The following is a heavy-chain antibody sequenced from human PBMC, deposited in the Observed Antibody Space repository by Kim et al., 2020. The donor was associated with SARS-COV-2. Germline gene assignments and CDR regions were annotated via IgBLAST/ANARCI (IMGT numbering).Heavy chain of an antibody. CDR1: GFTFDDYA. V-gene: IGHV3-43*02. CDR2: ISGDGGST. CDR3: AKDEEYYDFWSGYYYYYMDV. J-gene: IGHJ6*03. D-gene: IGHD3-3*01. Sequence: GGSLRLSCAASGFTFDDYAMHWVRQAPGKGLEWVSLISGDGGSTYYADSVKGRFTISRDNSKNSLYLQMNSLRTEDTALYYCAKDEEYYDFWSGYYYYYMDVWGKGTTVTVSS.